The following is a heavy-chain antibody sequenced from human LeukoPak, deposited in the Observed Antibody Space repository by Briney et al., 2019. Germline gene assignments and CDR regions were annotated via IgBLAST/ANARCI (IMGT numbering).Heavy chain of an antibody. CDR3: ARGYSGYDFGFWFDP. Sequence: SETLSLTCTVSGGSISSYYWSWIRQPPGKGLEWIGEINHSGSTNYNPSLKSRVTISVDTSKNQFSLKLSSVTAADTAVYYCARGYSGYDFGFWFDPWGQGTLVTVSS. V-gene: IGHV4-34*01. D-gene: IGHD5-12*01. CDR1: GGSISSYY. J-gene: IGHJ5*02. CDR2: INHSGST.